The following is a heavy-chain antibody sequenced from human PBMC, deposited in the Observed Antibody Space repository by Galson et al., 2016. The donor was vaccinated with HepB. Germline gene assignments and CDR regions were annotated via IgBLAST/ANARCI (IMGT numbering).Heavy chain of an antibody. CDR1: GFTFSSYG. CDR2: IPHDEGEK. Sequence: SLRLSCAASGFTFSSYGMHWVRQAPGKGLEWVAIIPHDEGEKYYADSVKGRFTISRDNSKNTLYLQMNSLKAVDTAVYYCAKLGYALDIWGQGTMVNVSS. CDR3: AKLGYALDI. D-gene: IGHD2-15*01. J-gene: IGHJ3*02. V-gene: IGHV3-30*02.